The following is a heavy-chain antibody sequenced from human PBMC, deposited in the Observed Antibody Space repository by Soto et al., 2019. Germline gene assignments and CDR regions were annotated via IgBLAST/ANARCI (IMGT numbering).Heavy chain of an antibody. Sequence: GGSLRLSCAASGFTFSDFYMSWIRQAPGKGLEWISYISSGSTNIFYADSVKGRFTVSRDNAKNSVYLQMDSLRAEDTAVYYCARDRKAAGSDDWGQGTLVTVSS. CDR2: ISSGSTNI. J-gene: IGHJ4*02. CDR1: GFTFSDFY. D-gene: IGHD6-25*01. V-gene: IGHV3-11*01. CDR3: ARDRKAAGSDD.